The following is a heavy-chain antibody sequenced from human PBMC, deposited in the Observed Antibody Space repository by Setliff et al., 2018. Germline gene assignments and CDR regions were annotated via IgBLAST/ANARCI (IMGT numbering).Heavy chain of an antibody. CDR2: ISPYSGKT. CDR3: ARGRGPDIVVTIPGDY. V-gene: IGHV1-18*01. CDR1: GGTFSTYG. D-gene: IGHD2-15*01. Sequence: WTSVKVSCKASGGTFSTYGINWVRQAPGQGLEWVGWISPYSGKTDYAQKFQGRVIMTIDSSTTTAYMELKTLRSDDTAVYYCARGRGPDIVVTIPGDYWGQGTQVTVSS. J-gene: IGHJ4*02.